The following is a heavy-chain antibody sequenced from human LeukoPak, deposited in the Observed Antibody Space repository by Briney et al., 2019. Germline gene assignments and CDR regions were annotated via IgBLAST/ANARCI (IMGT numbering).Heavy chain of an antibody. Sequence: GGSLRLSCAASGFTFSNYAVAWVRQAPGKGLEWVSVISNRGSTINYAASVKGRFTISRDNSKNGLYLQMNGLRAEDTAVYYCAKEGPSCGGDCYGVFDYWGQGTLVTVSS. V-gene: IGHV3-23*01. CDR3: AKEGPSCGGDCYGVFDY. J-gene: IGHJ4*02. D-gene: IGHD2-21*02. CDR1: GFTFSNYA. CDR2: ISNRGSTI.